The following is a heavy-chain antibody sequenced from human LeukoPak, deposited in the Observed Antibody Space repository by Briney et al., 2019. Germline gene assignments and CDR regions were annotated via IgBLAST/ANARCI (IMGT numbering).Heavy chain of an antibody. D-gene: IGHD1-26*01. Sequence: GESLKISCKGSGYSFTSYWIGWVRQMPGKGLEWMGIIYPGDSDTRYSPSFQGQVTISADKSISTAYLQWSSLKASDTAMYYCARLSDSRSYHLNWFDPWGQGTLVTVSS. J-gene: IGHJ5*02. CDR2: IYPGDSDT. V-gene: IGHV5-51*01. CDR3: ARLSDSRSYHLNWFDP. CDR1: GYSFTSYW.